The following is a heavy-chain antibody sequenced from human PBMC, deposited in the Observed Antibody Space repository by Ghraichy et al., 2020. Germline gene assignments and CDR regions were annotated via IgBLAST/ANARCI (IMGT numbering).Heavy chain of an antibody. CDR1: GYTFTSYG. CDR2: ISAYNGNT. Sequence: ASVKVSCKASGYTFTSYGISWVRQAPGQGLEWMGWISAYNGNTNYAQKLQGRVTMTTDTSTSTAYMELRSLRSDDTAVYYCARDHWSSGYVREDAFDIWGQGTMVTVSS. CDR3: ARDHWSSGYVREDAFDI. D-gene: IGHD5-12*01. V-gene: IGHV1-18*01. J-gene: IGHJ3*02.